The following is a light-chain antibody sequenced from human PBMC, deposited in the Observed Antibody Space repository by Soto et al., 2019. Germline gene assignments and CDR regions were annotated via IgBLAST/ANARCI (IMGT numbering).Light chain of an antibody. Sequence: EIVLTQSPGTLSLSPGERATLSCRASQSVSSSYLAWYQQKPGQAPRLLIYGASSRATGIPDRFSGSGSGTDFTLTISRLEPEDFAVYYCQQYGSSPQTFSQGTKV. CDR3: QQYGSSPQT. CDR1: QSVSSSY. V-gene: IGKV3-20*01. J-gene: IGKJ1*01. CDR2: GAS.